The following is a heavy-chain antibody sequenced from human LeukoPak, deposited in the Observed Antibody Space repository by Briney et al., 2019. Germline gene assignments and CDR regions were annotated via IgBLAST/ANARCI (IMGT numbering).Heavy chain of an antibody. Sequence: GGSVRLSCTIFGGTLSTYEFNWVRQAPGKRPEWISYMSRTADRIDHADSVKGRFTMSRDNAKNSVYLQMNSLRVDDTAIYYCATILPFAGYKNWGQGTLLTVFS. CDR1: GGTLSTYE. CDR3: ATILPFAGYKN. D-gene: IGHD5-24*01. V-gene: IGHV3-48*03. J-gene: IGHJ4*01. CDR2: MSRTADRI.